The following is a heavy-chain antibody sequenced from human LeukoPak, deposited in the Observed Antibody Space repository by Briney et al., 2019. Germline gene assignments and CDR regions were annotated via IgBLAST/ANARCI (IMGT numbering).Heavy chain of an antibody. D-gene: IGHD5-18*01. CDR1: GFTFSSYW. J-gene: IGHJ5*02. V-gene: IGHV3-74*01. CDR2: IDSDGSST. CDR3: ARGGGYNYGYGGNSVDP. Sequence: GGSLRLSCAASGFTFSSYWMHWVRQAPGKGLVWVSRIDSDGSSTNYADSVKGRFTISRDNAKNTLYLQMNSLRAEDTAVYYCARGGGYNYGYGGNSVDPWGQGTLVTVSS.